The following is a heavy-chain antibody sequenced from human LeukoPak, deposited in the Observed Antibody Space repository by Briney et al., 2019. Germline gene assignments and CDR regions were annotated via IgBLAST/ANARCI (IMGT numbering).Heavy chain of an antibody. V-gene: IGHV3-48*02. D-gene: IGHD4-23*01. J-gene: IGHJ4*02. CDR1: GFPFSSYN. Sequence: QPGGSLRLSCAASGFPFSSYNINWVRQAPGKGLEWVSYISSSGNIIDYADSVKGRFTISRDNAKNSVYLQMNSLRDEDTAAYHCARDYGGHGEYFDYWGQGTLVTVSS. CDR3: ARDYGGHGEYFDY. CDR2: ISSSGNII.